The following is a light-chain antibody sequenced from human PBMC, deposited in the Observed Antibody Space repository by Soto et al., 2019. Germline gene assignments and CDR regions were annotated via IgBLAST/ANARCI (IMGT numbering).Light chain of an antibody. V-gene: IGKV1-39*01. J-gene: IGKJ2*01. CDR1: QSISRH. CDR3: QQSYSTPRT. CDR2: AAT. Sequence: DIQMTQSPSSLSASVGDRVTITCRASQSISRHLNWYQQKPGKAPKLLIYAATSLQSGVPSRFSGSGSGTDFTLTISSLQPEDFATYYCQQSYSTPRTFGQGTKLEIK.